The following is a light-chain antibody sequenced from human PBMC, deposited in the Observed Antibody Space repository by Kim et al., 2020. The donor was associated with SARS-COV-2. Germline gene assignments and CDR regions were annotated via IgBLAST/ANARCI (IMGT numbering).Light chain of an antibody. Sequence: QSALTQPASVSGSPGQSITISCTGTSSDVGAYIYVSWYQQHPDKAPKLMIYDVTNRPSGVSNRFSGSKSSNTASLTISGLQAEDEADYYCSAYTSSSTLVFGTGTKVTVL. V-gene: IGLV2-14*03. CDR1: SSDVGAYIY. CDR2: DVT. J-gene: IGLJ1*01. CDR3: SAYTSSSTLV.